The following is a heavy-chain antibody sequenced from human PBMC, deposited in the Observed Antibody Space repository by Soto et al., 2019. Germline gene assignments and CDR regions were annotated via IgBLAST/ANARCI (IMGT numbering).Heavy chain of an antibody. J-gene: IGHJ4*02. Sequence: SETLSLTCTVSGGFIWGWIRQSPDKGLEWIGYIYNSGRYNYNPSLESRLTISIDTSKNQFSLRLASVTAADMAVYYCARTLPHRQILDSWSQGALVTVAS. V-gene: IGHV4-59*01. CDR2: IYNSGRY. CDR1: GGFI. CDR3: ARTLPHRQILDS.